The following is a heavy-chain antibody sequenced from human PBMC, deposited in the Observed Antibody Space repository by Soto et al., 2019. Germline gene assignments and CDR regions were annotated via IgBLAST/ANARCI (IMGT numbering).Heavy chain of an antibody. D-gene: IGHD3-3*01. CDR1: TFTLTYYW. J-gene: IGHJ4*02. V-gene: IGHV3-74*01. CDR2: INDDGSST. CDR3: ASLSAPTDY. Sequence: GSLRLSCEASTFTLTYYWMHWVRQAPGKGLVWVSEINDDGSSTSYADSVKGRFTISRDNAKNTLYLQMNSLRAEDTAMYYCASLSAPTDYWGQGTLVTVSS.